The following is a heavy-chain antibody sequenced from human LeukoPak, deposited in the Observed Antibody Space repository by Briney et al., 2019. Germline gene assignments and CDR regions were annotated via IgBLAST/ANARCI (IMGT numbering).Heavy chain of an antibody. V-gene: IGHV5-51*01. CDR3: ARLEGNSRAFDY. CDR1: GYSFTNYW. J-gene: IGHJ4*02. CDR2: IYPGDSDT. D-gene: IGHD2/OR15-2a*01. Sequence: GESLQISCKGSGYSFTNYWIAWVRQLPGKGLEWMGIIYPGDSDTRYSPSFQGQVTISADKSISTAYLQWSSLKASDTAMYYCARLEGNSRAFDYWGQGTLVTVSS.